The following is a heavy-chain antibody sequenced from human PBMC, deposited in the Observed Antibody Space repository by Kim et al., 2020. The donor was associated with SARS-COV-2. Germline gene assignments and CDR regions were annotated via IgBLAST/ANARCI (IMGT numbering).Heavy chain of an antibody. Sequence: ASVKVSCKASGYIFTGYYMHWVRQAPGQGLEWMGRINPNSGGTNYAQKFQGRVTMTRDTSISTAYMALRRLSSDDTTVYYCARVRFMIEAHRNYYYYGMEGWGRGTT. CDR3: ARVRFMIEAHRNYYYYGMEG. D-gene: IGHD3-22*01. V-gene: IGHV1-2*06. CDR1: GYIFTGYY. CDR2: INPNSGGT. J-gene: IGHJ6*04.